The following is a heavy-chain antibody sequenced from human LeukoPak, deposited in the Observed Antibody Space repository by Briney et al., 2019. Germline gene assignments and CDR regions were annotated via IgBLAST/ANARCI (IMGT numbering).Heavy chain of an antibody. D-gene: IGHD2-15*01. V-gene: IGHV3-30*18. CDR1: GFTFSSYG. CDR2: ISYDGSNK. CDR3: AKDGRYCSGGSCSNWFDP. J-gene: IGHJ5*02. Sequence: GGSLRLSCAASGFTFSSYGMHWVRQAPGKGLEWVAVISYDGSNKYYADSVKGRFTISRDNSKNTLYLQMNSLRAEDTAVYYCAKDGRYCSGGSCSNWFDPWGQGILVTVSS.